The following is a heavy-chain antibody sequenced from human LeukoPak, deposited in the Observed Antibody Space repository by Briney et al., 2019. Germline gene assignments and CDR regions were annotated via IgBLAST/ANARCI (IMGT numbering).Heavy chain of an antibody. D-gene: IGHD2-2*01. Sequence: ASVKVSCKASGYTFTSYYMHWVRQAPGQGLEWMGIINPSGGSTSYAQKFQGRVTMTRDTSTSTVYMELSSLRSEDTAVYYCARDMGVVPAAMRYFDYWGQGTLVTVSS. CDR1: GYTFTSYY. CDR2: INPSGGST. CDR3: ARDMGVVPAAMRYFDY. J-gene: IGHJ4*02. V-gene: IGHV1-46*01.